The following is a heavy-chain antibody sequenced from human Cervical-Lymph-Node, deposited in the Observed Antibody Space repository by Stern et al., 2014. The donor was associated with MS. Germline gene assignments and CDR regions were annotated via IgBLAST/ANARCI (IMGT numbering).Heavy chain of an antibody. CDR3: AGPETWFFDV. CDR2: IIPLLGTV. J-gene: IGHJ2*01. V-gene: IGHV1-69*08. Sequence: QVKLAQSGAEVKKPGSSVKVSCRASGGTYSTYTITWVRQAPGQGLEWMVRIIPLLGTVTYAQKFQGRVTISADKATHTTFLEVTSLRSEDTAVYYCAGPETWFFDVWGRGTLVTVSS. CDR1: GGTYSTYT.